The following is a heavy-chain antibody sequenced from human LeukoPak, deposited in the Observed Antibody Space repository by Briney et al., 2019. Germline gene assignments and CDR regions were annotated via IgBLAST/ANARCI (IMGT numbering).Heavy chain of an antibody. CDR3: ARDIRFGDFIDY. V-gene: IGHV3-21*01. Sequence: PGGSLRLPCVASGFTFSTYSMNWVRQAPGKGLEWVSSISSSSNNIYYADSVKGRFTISRDNAKNSLYLQMNSLRAEDTAVYYCARDIRFGDFIDYWGQGTLVTVSS. J-gene: IGHJ4*02. CDR2: ISSSSNNI. D-gene: IGHD3-10*01. CDR1: GFTFSTYS.